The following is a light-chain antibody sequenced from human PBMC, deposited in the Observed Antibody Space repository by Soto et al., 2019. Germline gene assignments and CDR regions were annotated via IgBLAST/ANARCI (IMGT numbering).Light chain of an antibody. CDR1: QGIGDT. V-gene: IGKV3-15*01. CDR2: DTS. Sequence: ELVMIQSQPKLAVSPEGGATVSCRASQGIGDTLAWYQHKPGQTPRLLIYDTSTRATGVPARFSGSRSGTEFTLTLHSLQSEEFAVYYCQRYNKWPLTFGGGTKVDIK. CDR3: QRYNKWPLT. J-gene: IGKJ4*01.